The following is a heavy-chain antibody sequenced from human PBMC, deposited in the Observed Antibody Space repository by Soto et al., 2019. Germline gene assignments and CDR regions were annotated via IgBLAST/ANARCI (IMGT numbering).Heavy chain of an antibody. CDR2: INHSGST. CDR3: ARGNRIAARSDYMDV. CDR1: GGSFSGYY. Sequence: QVQLQQWGAGLLKPSETLSLTCAVCGGSFSGYYWSWIRQPPGKGLEWIGEINHSGSTNYNPSLKSRVTISVDTSKNQFSLKLSSVTAADTAVYYCARGNRIAARSDYMDVWGKGTTVTVSS. J-gene: IGHJ6*03. V-gene: IGHV4-34*01. D-gene: IGHD6-6*01.